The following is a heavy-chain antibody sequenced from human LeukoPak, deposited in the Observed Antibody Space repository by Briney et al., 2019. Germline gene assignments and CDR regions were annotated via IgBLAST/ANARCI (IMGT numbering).Heavy chain of an antibody. D-gene: IGHD4-17*01. CDR3: AKDPYDYGDYALYMDV. V-gene: IGHV3-23*01. Sequence: GGSLRLSCIVSGFTFSSYAMNWVRQAPGKGLEWVAVISGSGDNTYYADSVKGRFTISRDNSKNTLYLQMNSLRAEDTAVYYCAKDPYDYGDYALYMDVWGKGTTVTVSS. J-gene: IGHJ6*03. CDR2: ISGSGDNT. CDR1: GFTFSSYA.